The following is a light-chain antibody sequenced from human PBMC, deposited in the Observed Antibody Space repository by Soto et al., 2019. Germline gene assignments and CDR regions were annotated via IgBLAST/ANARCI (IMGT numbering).Light chain of an antibody. V-gene: IGKV1-9*01. CDR3: QQLNSYPPT. J-gene: IGKJ3*01. CDR1: QGISSY. CDR2: AAS. Sequence: DIQLTQSPSFLSASVGDRVTITCRASQGISSYLAWYQQKPGKAPKLLIYAASTLQSGVPSRFSGSGSGTEFTLTISSLQPEDFATYYCQQLNSYPPTFXPGTKVDIK.